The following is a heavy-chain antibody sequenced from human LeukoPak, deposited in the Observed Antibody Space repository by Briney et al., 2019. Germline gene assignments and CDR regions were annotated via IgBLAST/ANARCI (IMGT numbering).Heavy chain of an antibody. J-gene: IGHJ4*02. Sequence: GGSLRLSCAASGFTFSSYSMNWVRQAPGKGLEWVSSISSSSSYIYYADSVKGRFTISRDNAKNSLYLQMNSLRAEDTAVYYCARDLMNWNYGGHYFDYWGQGTLVTVSS. CDR3: ARDLMNWNYGGHYFDY. CDR1: GFTFSSYS. D-gene: IGHD1-7*01. CDR2: ISSSSSYI. V-gene: IGHV3-21*04.